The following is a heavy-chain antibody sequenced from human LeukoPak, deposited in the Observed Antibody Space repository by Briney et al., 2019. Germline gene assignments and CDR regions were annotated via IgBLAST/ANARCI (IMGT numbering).Heavy chain of an antibody. J-gene: IGHJ1*01. CDR2: INPSSGGT. V-gene: IGHV1-2*02. D-gene: IGHD1-26*01. CDR3: ARDLPELRGHSGSYR. Sequence: GASVKVSCKASGYTFTGYYMHWVRQAPGQGLEWMGWINPSSGGTNYAQKFQGRVTMTRDTSISTAYMELSRLRSDDTAVYYCARDLPELRGHSGSYRWGQGTLVTVSS. CDR1: GYTFTGYY.